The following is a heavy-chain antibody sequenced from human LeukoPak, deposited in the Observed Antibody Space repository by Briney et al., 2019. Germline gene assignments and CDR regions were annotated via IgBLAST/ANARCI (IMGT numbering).Heavy chain of an antibody. J-gene: IGHJ4*02. D-gene: IGHD4-17*01. CDR1: GFTFSSYG. V-gene: IGHV3-33*01. CDR2: IWYDGSNK. Sequence: AGGSLRLSCAASGFTFSSYGMHWVRQAPGKGLEWVAVIWYDGSNKYYADSVKGRFTISRDNSKDTLYLQMNSLRAEDTAVYYCARGTVTTEGFDYWGQGTLVTVSS. CDR3: ARGTVTTEGFDY.